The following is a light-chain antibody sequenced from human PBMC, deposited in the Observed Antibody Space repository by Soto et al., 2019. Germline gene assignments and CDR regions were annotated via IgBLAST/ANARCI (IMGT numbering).Light chain of an antibody. Sequence: DIVMTQSQPTLSVSPGARVTFSCMASQSVSNNYLAWYQQKPGQAPRLLIYGASNRATGIPDRFSGSGSGTDFTLTISRLEPEDFAVYYCQQYGSSGTFGQGTKVDI. J-gene: IGKJ1*01. CDR3: QQYGSSGT. CDR1: QSVSNNY. V-gene: IGKV3-20*01. CDR2: GAS.